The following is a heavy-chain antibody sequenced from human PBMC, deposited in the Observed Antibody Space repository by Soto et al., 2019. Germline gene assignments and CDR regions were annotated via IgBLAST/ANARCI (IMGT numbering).Heavy chain of an antibody. J-gene: IGHJ4*02. D-gene: IGHD6-19*01. CDR3: AKDRARLRFSWDSSGYYGTVF. V-gene: IGHV3-23*01. Sequence: GGSLRLSCAASGFNFSNYAMSWVRQAPGKGLEWVAGISGSGDRTYYADSVEGRFTISRDNSENTLNLQLNSLRGDDTALYYCAKDRARLRFSWDSSGYYGTVFWGPGTLVTVSS. CDR1: GFNFSNYA. CDR2: ISGSGDRT.